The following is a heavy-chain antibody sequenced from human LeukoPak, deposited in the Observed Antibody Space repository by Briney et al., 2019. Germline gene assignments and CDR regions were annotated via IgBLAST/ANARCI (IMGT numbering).Heavy chain of an antibody. D-gene: IGHD2-2*01. CDR1: GYTFTSYA. Sequence: GASVKVSCKASGYTFTSYAISWVRRAPGQGLEWMGGIIPIFGTANYAQKFQGRVTITADESTSTAYMELSSLRSEDTAVYYCASSFGKVPAAMWLPHYYYYGMDVWGQGTTVTVSS. CDR3: ASSFGKVPAAMWLPHYYYYGMDV. CDR2: IIPIFGTA. J-gene: IGHJ6*02. V-gene: IGHV1-69*13.